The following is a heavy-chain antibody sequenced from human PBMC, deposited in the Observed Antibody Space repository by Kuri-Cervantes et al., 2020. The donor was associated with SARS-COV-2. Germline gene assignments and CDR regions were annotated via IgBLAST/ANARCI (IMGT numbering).Heavy chain of an antibody. J-gene: IGHJ4*02. CDR2: IYSSGNT. D-gene: IGHD2-15*01. CDR3: ARGGSCNSGTCFDY. V-gene: IGHV3-53*01. Sequence: GGSLRLSCAASGFTVSTSYMSWVRQAPGKGLEWVSLIYSSGNTHYADSVKGRFTISRDNSKNTLYLQLNSLRVDDAAVYYCARGGSCNSGTCFDYWGQGTLVTVSS. CDR1: GFTVSTSY.